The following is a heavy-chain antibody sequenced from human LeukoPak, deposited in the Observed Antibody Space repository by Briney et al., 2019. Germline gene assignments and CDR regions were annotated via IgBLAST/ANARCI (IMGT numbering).Heavy chain of an antibody. CDR2: MNPNSGNT. CDR3: ARGRARGIAVAGPKHNWFDP. V-gene: IGHV1-8*01. D-gene: IGHD6-19*01. J-gene: IGHJ5*02. CDR1: GYTFTSYD. Sequence: ASVKVSCKASGYTFTSYDINWVRQATGQGLGWMGWMNPNSGNTGYARKFQGRVTMTRNTSISTAYMELSSLRSEDTAVYYCARGRARGIAVAGPKHNWFDPWGQGTLVTVSS.